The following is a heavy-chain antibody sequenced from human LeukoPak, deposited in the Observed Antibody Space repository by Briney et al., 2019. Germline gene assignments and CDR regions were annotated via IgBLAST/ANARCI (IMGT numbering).Heavy chain of an antibody. Sequence: SETLSLTCTVSGAPVSSGSYYWSWIRQPPGKGLEWIGYLYYSGSTNYDPSLKNRVTISLDASKNQFSLRLTSVTAADTAVYYCARVLYDSFDPWGQGTLVTVSS. CDR2: LYYSGST. CDR1: GAPVSSGSYY. V-gene: IGHV4-61*01. J-gene: IGHJ5*02. D-gene: IGHD2-8*01. CDR3: ARVLYDSFDP.